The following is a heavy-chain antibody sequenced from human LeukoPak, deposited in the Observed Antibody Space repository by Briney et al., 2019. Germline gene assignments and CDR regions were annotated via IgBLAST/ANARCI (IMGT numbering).Heavy chain of an antibody. CDR2: VSTSGNT. CDR1: GASISTSY. CDR3: ARDRLWLYDSSGYPHYYFDY. Sequence: PSETLSLTCTVSGASISTSYWGWIRQPAGKGLEWLGRVSTSGNTNYNPSLKSRVTMSVDTSKNQFSLNLSSVTAADTAVYFCARDRLWLYDSSGYPHYYFDYWGQGTLVTVSS. D-gene: IGHD3-22*01. J-gene: IGHJ4*02. V-gene: IGHV4-4*07.